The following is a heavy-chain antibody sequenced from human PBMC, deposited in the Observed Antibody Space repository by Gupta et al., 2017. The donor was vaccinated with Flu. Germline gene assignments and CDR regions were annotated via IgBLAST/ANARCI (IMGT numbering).Heavy chain of an antibody. J-gene: IGHJ4*02. Sequence: RQAPGQGLEWVGRINANNGDTNSARKFRGRGAVTWDTSINTAYMELCRSASDDTAVYYCARDALTGFRTRCTLLHSFFDSWGQVTLVTVSS. CDR3: ARDALTGFRTRCTLLHSFFDS. D-gene: IGHD2-8*01. V-gene: IGHV1-2*06. CDR2: INANNGDT.